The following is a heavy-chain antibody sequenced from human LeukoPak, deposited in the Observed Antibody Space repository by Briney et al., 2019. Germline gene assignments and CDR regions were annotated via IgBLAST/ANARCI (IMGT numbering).Heavy chain of an antibody. CDR1: GSTFSIYA. D-gene: IGHD3-22*01. Sequence: GRSLRLSCAAAGSTFSIYAMSSGRQTPRNWIEWVSSITSGDVTTSYADSVQGRFTISRDNSQSSLYLQMNSLRAEDSALYYCARHRLNCCGSDGHYYRRDGYYWGQGNLVTASS. V-gene: IGHV3-23*01. J-gene: IGHJ4*02. CDR3: ARHRLNCCGSDGHYYRRDGYY. CDR2: ITSGDVTT.